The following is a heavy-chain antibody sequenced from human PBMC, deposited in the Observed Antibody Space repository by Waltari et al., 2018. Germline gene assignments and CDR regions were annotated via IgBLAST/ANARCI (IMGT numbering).Heavy chain of an antibody. CDR2: INHSGST. D-gene: IGHD2-2*01. V-gene: IGHV4-34*01. J-gene: IGHJ6*02. Sequence: QVQLQQWGAGLLKPSETLSLTCAVYGGSFSGYYWSWIRQPPGKGLEWIGEINHSGSTNYNPSLKSRVTISVDTSKNQFSLKLSSVTAADTAVYYCASGYCSSTSCHGYYYGMDVWGQGTTVIVSS. CDR1: GGSFSGYY. CDR3: ASGYCSSTSCHGYYYGMDV.